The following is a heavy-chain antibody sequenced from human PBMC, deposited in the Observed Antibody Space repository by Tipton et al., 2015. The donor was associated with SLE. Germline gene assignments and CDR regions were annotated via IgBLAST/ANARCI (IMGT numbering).Heavy chain of an antibody. CDR3: ARGSGMYYDFWSGLGSYYYYYYMDV. J-gene: IGHJ6*03. Sequence: TLSLTCAVYGGSFSGYYWSWIRQPPGKGLEWIGEINHSGSTHYNPSLKSRVTISVDTSKNQFSLKLSSVTAADTAVYYCARGSGMYYDFWSGLGSYYYYYYMDVWGKGTTVTVSS. CDR1: GGSFSGYY. V-gene: IGHV4-34*01. D-gene: IGHD3-3*01. CDR2: INHSGST.